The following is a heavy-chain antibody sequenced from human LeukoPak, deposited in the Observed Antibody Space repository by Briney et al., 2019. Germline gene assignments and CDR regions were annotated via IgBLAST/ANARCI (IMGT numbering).Heavy chain of an antibody. Sequence: PAGGSLRLSCAASGFTFSSYAMHWVRQAPGKGLEWVAVIPYDGSNKYYADSVKGRFTISRDNSKNTLYLQMNSLRAEDTAVYYCARDHRGVRDYFDYWGQGTLVTVSS. V-gene: IGHV3-30-3*01. CDR1: GFTFSSYA. J-gene: IGHJ4*02. CDR3: ARDHRGVRDYFDY. CDR2: IPYDGSNK. D-gene: IGHD3-10*01.